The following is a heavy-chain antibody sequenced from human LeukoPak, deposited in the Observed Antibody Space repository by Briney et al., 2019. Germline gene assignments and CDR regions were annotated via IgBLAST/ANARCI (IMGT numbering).Heavy chain of an antibody. CDR3: ARMIDFWSGYSGY. V-gene: IGHV4-59*08. CDR2: IYHSGSA. D-gene: IGHD3-3*01. Sequence: PSETLSLTCTVSGGSISSYYWSWIRQPPGKGLEWIGSIYHSGSAYYNPSLKSRVTISVDTSKNQFSLKLSSVTAADTAVYYCARMIDFWSGYSGYWGQGTLVTVSS. CDR1: GGSISSYY. J-gene: IGHJ4*02.